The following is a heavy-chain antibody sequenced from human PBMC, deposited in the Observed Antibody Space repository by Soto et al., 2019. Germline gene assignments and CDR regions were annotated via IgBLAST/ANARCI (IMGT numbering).Heavy chain of an antibody. CDR3: VRDAGSLGY. V-gene: IGHV3-48*02. CDR1: GFTFSTYS. CDR2: ISGSGCTI. Sequence: EGQLVEAGGGLVQPGGSLRLSCAGSGFTFSTYSMDWVRQAPGKGLEWISYISGSGCTIYYAASVKGRFTVSRDNAKNSLYLQMSSLRDEDTAVYYCVRDAGSLGYWGQGTLVTVSS. J-gene: IGHJ4*02.